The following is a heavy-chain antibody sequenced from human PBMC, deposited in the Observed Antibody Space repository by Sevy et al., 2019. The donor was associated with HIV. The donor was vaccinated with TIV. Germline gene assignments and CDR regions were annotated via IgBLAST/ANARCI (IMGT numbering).Heavy chain of an antibody. Sequence: GGSLRLSCAASGFTFSSYGMHWVRQAPGKGLEWVAVISYDGSNKYYADSVKGRFTISRDNSKNTLYLQMKSLRVEDTAVYYCAKEASLWFGREYFDYWGQGTLVTVSS. D-gene: IGHD3-10*01. CDR3: AKEASLWFGREYFDY. J-gene: IGHJ4*02. CDR2: ISYDGSNK. V-gene: IGHV3-30*18. CDR1: GFTFSSYG.